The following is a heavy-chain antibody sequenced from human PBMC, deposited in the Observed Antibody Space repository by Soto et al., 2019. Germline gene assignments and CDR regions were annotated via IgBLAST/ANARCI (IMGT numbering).Heavy chain of an antibody. Sequence: QVQLQESGPGLVKPSETLSLTCTVSGGSISSYYWSWIRQPPGKGLEWIGYIYYSGSTNYNPSLKSRVTISVDTSKNQFSLKLSSVTAADTAVYYCASTFTLGGVIVNDAFDIWGQGTMVTVSS. J-gene: IGHJ3*02. V-gene: IGHV4-59*08. CDR1: GGSISSYY. CDR3: ASTFTLGGVIVNDAFDI. CDR2: IYYSGST. D-gene: IGHD3-16*02.